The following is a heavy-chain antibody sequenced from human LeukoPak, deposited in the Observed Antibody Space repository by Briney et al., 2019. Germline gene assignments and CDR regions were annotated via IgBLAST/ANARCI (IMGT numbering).Heavy chain of an antibody. D-gene: IGHD3-22*01. Sequence: ASVKVSCKASGYSFISYGIARVRQAPGQGLEWMGWIRTDSGNTNYARRFQDRVSMTTDTSTSTAYMELRSLRSDDTAVYYCARVSGLPVGIYFFDHWGQRTLATVSS. CDR1: GYSFISYG. J-gene: IGHJ5*02. V-gene: IGHV1-18*01. CDR2: IRTDSGNT. CDR3: ARVSGLPVGIYFFDH.